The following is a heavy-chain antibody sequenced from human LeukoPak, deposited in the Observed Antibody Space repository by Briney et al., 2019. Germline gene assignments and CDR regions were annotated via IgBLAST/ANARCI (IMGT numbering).Heavy chain of an antibody. Sequence: SETLSLTCAVSSGSMSSYYWSWIRQPPGKGLEWIGYIYYTEVTNYSPSLKRRLTISLDTAMKQFSLNLRSVTAADTAMYYCARGGSGYPLDYWGQGTLVTVSS. CDR1: SGSMSSYY. V-gene: IGHV4-59*01. J-gene: IGHJ4*02. CDR3: ARGGSGYPLDY. CDR2: IYYTEVT. D-gene: IGHD3-22*01.